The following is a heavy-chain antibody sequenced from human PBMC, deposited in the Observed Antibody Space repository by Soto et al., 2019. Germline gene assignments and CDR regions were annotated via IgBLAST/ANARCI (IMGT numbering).Heavy chain of an antibody. D-gene: IGHD6-13*01. CDR3: ARSAGYIAAAVTYHPGIVV. CDR1: GGTFSSYA. V-gene: IGHV1-69*01. Sequence: QVQLVQSGAEVKKPGSSVKVSCKASGGTFSSYAISWVRQAPGQGLEWMGGVIPIFGTANYAQKFQGRVTITADESMCTANMELSSLRSEDKAVYYCARSAGYIAAAVTYHPGIVVWVQGTTVTVSS. CDR2: VIPIFGTA. J-gene: IGHJ6*02.